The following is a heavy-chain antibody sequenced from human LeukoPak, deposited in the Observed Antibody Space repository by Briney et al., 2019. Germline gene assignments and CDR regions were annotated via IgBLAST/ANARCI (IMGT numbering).Heavy chain of an antibody. Sequence: ASVKVSCKASEYTFTSYYLYWVRQAPGQGLEWMGWINPNTGGTDYAQKFQGRVTMTSDTSISTAYMELSRLTSDDTAVYYCARKSYAIYWGQGTLVTVSS. V-gene: IGHV1-2*02. D-gene: IGHD1-26*01. CDR3: ARKSYAIY. CDR1: EYTFTSYY. CDR2: INPNTGGT. J-gene: IGHJ4*02.